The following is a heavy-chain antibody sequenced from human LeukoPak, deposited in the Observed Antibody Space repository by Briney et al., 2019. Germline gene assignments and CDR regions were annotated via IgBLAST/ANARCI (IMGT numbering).Heavy chain of an antibody. CDR3: ARDKRYCSSTSCYFFDY. J-gene: IGHJ4*02. Sequence: GESLKISCQGSGYSFSTYWITWVRQMPGKGLEWMGWINPNSGGTNYAQKFQGRVTMTRDTSISTAYMELSRLRSDDTAVYYCARDKRYCSSTSCYFFDYWGQGTLVTVSS. V-gene: IGHV1-2*02. CDR1: GYSFSTYW. CDR2: INPNSGGT. D-gene: IGHD2-2*01.